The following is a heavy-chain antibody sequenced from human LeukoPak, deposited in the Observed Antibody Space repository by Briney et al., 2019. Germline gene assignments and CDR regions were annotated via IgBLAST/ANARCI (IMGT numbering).Heavy chain of an antibody. CDR2: IGGSGST. CDR1: GFTFSSYA. D-gene: IGHD2/OR15-2a*01. V-gene: IGHV3-23*01. J-gene: IGHJ4*02. CDR3: AREPSDSTVYAFDY. Sequence: GGSLRLSCAASGFTFSSYAMSWVRQAPGKGLEWVSAIGGSGSTYYTDSVKGRFTISRDNSKNTLYLQMNSLRAEDTAVYYCAREPSDSTVYAFDYWGQGALVTVSS.